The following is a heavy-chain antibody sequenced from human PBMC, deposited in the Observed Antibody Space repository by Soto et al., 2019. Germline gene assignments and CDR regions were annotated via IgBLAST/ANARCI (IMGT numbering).Heavy chain of an antibody. CDR2: ISYDGSNK. J-gene: IGHJ4*02. Sequence: GGSLRLSCAAPGFTFSSYAMHWVRQAPGKGLEWVAVISYDGSNKYYADSVKGRFTISRDNSKNTLYLQMNSLRAEDTAVYYCATAALVVTATWTDYWGQGTLVTVSS. D-gene: IGHD2-21*02. CDR1: GFTFSSYA. CDR3: ATAALVVTATWTDY. V-gene: IGHV3-30-3*01.